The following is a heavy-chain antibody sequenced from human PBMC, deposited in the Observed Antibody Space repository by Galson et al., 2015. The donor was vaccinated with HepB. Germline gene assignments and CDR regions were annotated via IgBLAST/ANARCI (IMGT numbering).Heavy chain of an antibody. V-gene: IGHV3-30*04. D-gene: IGHD3-16*01. J-gene: IGHJ6*02. Sequence: SLRLSCAASGFTFSSYAMHWVRQAPGKGLEWVAVISYDGSNKYYADSVKGRFTISRDNSKNTLYLQMNSLRAEDTAVYYCAREKSVLGELPTYYYYGMDVWGQG. CDR2: ISYDGSNK. CDR1: GFTFSSYA. CDR3: AREKSVLGELPTYYYYGMDV.